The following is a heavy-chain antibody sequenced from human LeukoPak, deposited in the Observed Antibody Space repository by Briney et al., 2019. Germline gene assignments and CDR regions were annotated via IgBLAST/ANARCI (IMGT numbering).Heavy chain of an antibody. CDR3: ASVGSGWYYFDY. CDR2: IYSGGST. D-gene: IGHD6-19*01. V-gene: IGHV3-66*01. CDR1: GFTDSSNY. J-gene: IGHJ4*02. Sequence: GGSLRLSCAASGFTDSSNYMSWVRQAPGKGLEWVSVIYSGGSTYYADSVKGRFTISRDNSKNTLYLQMNSLRAEDTAVYYCASVGSGWYYFDYWGQGTLVTVSS.